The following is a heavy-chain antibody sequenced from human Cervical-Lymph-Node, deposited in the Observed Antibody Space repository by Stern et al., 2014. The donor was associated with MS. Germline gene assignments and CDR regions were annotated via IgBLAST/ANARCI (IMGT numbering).Heavy chain of an antibody. D-gene: IGHD5-18*01. J-gene: IGHJ4*02. CDR3: ARSWTQLWPFDY. V-gene: IGHV3-7*01. CDR2: IKQDGSEK. Sequence: VQLVQSGGGLVQPGGSLRLSCTASGFTFSNYWMNWVRQAPGKGLEWVANIKQDGSEKYYVDSVKGRFTISRDNANNSLYLQMNSLRAEDTAVYYCARSWTQLWPFDYWGQGAWSPSPQ. CDR1: GFTFSNYW.